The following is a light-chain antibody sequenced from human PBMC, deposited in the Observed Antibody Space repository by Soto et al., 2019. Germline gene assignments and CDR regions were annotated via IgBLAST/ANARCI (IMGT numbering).Light chain of an antibody. J-gene: IGKJ5*01. CDR3: QQFDTLPFT. Sequence: DIQLTQSPSLLSASRGDRVTITCRASHDSSTFLAWYQQKPGKALKLLIDEASNLQSGVPSRFSGSGSGTEFTLTFSGVMPEDFAAYHCQQFDTLPFTFGQGTRL. CDR2: EAS. V-gene: IGKV1-9*01. CDR1: HDSSTF.